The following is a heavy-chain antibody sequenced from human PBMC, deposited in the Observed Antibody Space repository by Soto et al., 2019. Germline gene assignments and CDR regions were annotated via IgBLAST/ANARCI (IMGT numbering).Heavy chain of an antibody. CDR3: AKDSRDGYRNRIGRGMDV. V-gene: IGHV3-30-3*01. J-gene: IGHJ6*02. CDR2: ISYDGSDK. D-gene: IGHD4-4*01. CDR1: GFTFSSYA. Sequence: PGGSLRLSCAASGFTFSSYAMHWVRQAPGKGLEWVAVISYDGSDKYYADSVKGRFTISRDNSKNTLYLQMNSLGAEDTAVYYCAKDSRDGYRNRIGRGMDVWGQGTTVTVSS.